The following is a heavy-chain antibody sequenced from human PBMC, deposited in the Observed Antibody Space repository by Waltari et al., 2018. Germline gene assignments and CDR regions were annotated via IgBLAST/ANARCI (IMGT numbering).Heavy chain of an antibody. CDR2: IYYSGST. J-gene: IGHJ3*02. CDR1: GGSISSGAYY. V-gene: IGHV4-30-4*08. Sequence: QVQLQESGPGLVKPSQTLSLTCPFSGGSISSGAYYWSWIRQPPGQGLEWIGYIYYSGSTYYNPSLKSRVTISVDTSKNQFSLKLSSVTAADTAVYYCARPSLYCSGGSCGSDAFDIWGQGTMVTVSS. D-gene: IGHD2-15*01. CDR3: ARPSLYCSGGSCGSDAFDI.